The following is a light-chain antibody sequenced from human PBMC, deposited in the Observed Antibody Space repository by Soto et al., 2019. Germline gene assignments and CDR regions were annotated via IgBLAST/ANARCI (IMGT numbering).Light chain of an antibody. CDR1: NSNIGTNT. CDR2: NNS. J-gene: IGLJ2*01. CDR3: AAWDDSLNGVL. Sequence: QSVLTQPPSASGTPGQRVTISCSGRNSNIGTNTVAWYQQFPGTAPKLLIYNNSQRTSGVPDRFSGSKSGTSASLAISGLQSEDEDDYSCAAWDDSLNGVLIGGGTKLTVL. V-gene: IGLV1-44*01.